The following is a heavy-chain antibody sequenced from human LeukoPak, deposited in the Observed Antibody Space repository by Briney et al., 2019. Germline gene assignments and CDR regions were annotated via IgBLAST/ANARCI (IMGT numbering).Heavy chain of an antibody. J-gene: IGHJ4*02. CDR1: GGSISSGDYY. CDR2: IYYSGST. CDR3: ARRGGWARRFDY. Sequence: PSETLSLTCTVSGGSISSGDYYWSWIRQPPGKGLEWIGYIYYSGSTYYNPSLKSRVTISVDTSKNQFSLKLSSVTAADTAVYYCARRGGWARRFDYWGQGTLVTVSS. V-gene: IGHV4-30-4*01. D-gene: IGHD6-19*01.